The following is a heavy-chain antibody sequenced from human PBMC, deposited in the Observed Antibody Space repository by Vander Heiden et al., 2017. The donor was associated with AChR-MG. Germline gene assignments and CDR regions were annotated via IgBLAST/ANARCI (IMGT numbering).Heavy chain of an antibody. D-gene: IGHD6-13*01. CDR3: ASYGPSAAGPYFDY. J-gene: IGHJ4*02. Sequence: FTISRDNAKNSLYLQMNSLRDEDTAVYYWASYGPSAAGPYFDYWGQGTLVTVSS. V-gene: IGHV3-48*02.